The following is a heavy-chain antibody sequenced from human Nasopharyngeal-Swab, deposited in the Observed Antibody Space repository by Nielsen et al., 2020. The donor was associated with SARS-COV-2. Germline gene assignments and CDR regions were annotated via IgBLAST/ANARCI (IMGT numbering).Heavy chain of an antibody. V-gene: IGHV7-4-1*02. CDR3: ARDFENIVVVPAAHGIYYYYYMDV. J-gene: IGHJ6*03. D-gene: IGHD2-2*01. CDR2: INTNTGNP. Sequence: WVRQAPGQGLEWMGWINTNTGNPTYAQGFTGRFVFSLDTSVSTAYLQISSLKAEDTAVYYCARDFENIVVVPAAHGIYYYYYMDVWGKGTTVTVS.